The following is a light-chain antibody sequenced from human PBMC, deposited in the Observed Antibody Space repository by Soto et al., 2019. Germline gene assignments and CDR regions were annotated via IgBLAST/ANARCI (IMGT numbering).Light chain of an antibody. CDR3: QQYGSSPRT. CDR1: QSVASTY. CDR2: GAS. J-gene: IGKJ2*01. V-gene: IGKV3-20*01. Sequence: EIVLTQSPGTLSLSPGERATLSCRASQSVASTYLAWYQQKPVQAPRLLIYGASSRATGIPDRFSGSGSGTDFTLTISRLAPEDFAVYYCQQYGSSPRTFGQGTKLEIK.